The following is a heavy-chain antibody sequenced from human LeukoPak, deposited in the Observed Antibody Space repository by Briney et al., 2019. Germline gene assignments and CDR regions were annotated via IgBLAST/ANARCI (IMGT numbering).Heavy chain of an antibody. J-gene: IGHJ5*02. D-gene: IGHD4-17*01. CDR1: GGSFSGYY. CDR3: ARRSHDYGAYGFRFDP. Sequence: SETLSLTCAVYGGSFSGYYWSWIRQPPGKGLEWIGEINHSGSTNYNPSLKSRVTISVDTSKNQFSLKMSSVTAADTAVYYCARRSHDYGAYGFRFDPWGQGTLVTVYS. V-gene: IGHV4-34*01. CDR2: INHSGST.